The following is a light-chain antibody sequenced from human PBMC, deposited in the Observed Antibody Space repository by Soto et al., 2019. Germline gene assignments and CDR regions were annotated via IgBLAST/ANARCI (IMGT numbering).Light chain of an antibody. Sequence: QSVLTQPPSVSGAPGQRVTISCTGRSSNIGAGYDVHWYQQLPGTAPKLLIHGNTNRPSGVPDRFSGSKSGTSASLAITGLQAEDEADYYCQSYDNSLSGSVVFGGGTKVTVL. CDR3: QSYDNSLSGSVV. CDR1: SSNIGAGYD. V-gene: IGLV1-40*01. J-gene: IGLJ2*01. CDR2: GNT.